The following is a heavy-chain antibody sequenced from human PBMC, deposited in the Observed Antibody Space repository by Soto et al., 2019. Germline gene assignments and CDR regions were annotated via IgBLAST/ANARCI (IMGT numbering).Heavy chain of an antibody. J-gene: IGHJ4*02. Sequence: SETLSLTCTVSGGSISSSSYYWGWIRQPPGKGLEWIGSIYYSGSTYYNPSLKSRVTISVDTSKNQFSLKLSSVTAADTAVYYCARQDYDFWSGLDYWGQGTLVTVSS. V-gene: IGHV4-39*01. CDR1: GGSISSSSYY. CDR3: ARQDYDFWSGLDY. D-gene: IGHD3-3*01. CDR2: IYYSGST.